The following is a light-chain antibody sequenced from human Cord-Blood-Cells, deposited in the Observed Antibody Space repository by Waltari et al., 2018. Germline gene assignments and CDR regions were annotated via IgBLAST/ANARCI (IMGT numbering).Light chain of an antibody. Sequence: EIVWTQSQATLSLSPGERAPLSCRASQRLSSYLAWYQQKPGQAPRLLIYDASNRATGIPARFSGSGSGTDFTLTISSLEPEDFAVYYCQQRSNWPPRYTFGQGTKLEIK. CDR3: QQRSNWPPRYT. J-gene: IGKJ2*01. V-gene: IGKV3-11*01. CDR2: DAS. CDR1: QRLSSY.